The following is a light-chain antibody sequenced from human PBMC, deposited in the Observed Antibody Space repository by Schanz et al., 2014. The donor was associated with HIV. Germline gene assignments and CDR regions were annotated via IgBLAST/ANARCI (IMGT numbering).Light chain of an antibody. Sequence: QSVLTQPASVSGSPGQSIPISCTGTSSDVGGYNSVSWYQQHPGKAPKLMIYDVSNRPSGVSNRFSGSKSGNTASLTISGLQAEDEADYYCSSYTSSSTYVFGTGTKVTVL. V-gene: IGLV2-14*03. CDR2: DVS. J-gene: IGLJ1*01. CDR1: SSDVGGYNS. CDR3: SSYTSSSTYV.